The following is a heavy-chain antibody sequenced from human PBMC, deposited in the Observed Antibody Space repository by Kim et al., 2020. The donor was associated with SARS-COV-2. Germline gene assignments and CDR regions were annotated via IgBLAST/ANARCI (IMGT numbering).Heavy chain of an antibody. J-gene: IGHJ4*02. V-gene: IGHV3-23*01. Sequence: GGSLRLSCAASGFTFSSYAMSWVRQAPGKGLEWVSAISGSGGSTYYADSVKGRFTISRDNSKNTLYLQMNSLRAEDTAVYYCAKHPGITTFEGVHYWGQGTLVTVSS. D-gene: IGHD3-3*01. CDR2: ISGSGGST. CDR1: GFTFSSYA. CDR3: AKHPGITTFEGVHY.